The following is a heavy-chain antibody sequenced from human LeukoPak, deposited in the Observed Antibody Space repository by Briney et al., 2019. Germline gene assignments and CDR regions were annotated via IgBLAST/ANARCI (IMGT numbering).Heavy chain of an antibody. CDR1: GFTFSSYA. D-gene: IGHD3-10*01. V-gene: IGHV3-23*01. CDR3: AKVGWFGESNGPLDY. Sequence: PGGSLRLSCAASGFTFSSYAMSWVRQAPGKGLEWVSAISGSGGSTYYADSVKGRFTISRDNSKNTLYPQMNSLRAEDTAVYYCAKVGWFGESNGPLDYWGQGTLVTVSS. CDR2: ISGSGGST. J-gene: IGHJ4*02.